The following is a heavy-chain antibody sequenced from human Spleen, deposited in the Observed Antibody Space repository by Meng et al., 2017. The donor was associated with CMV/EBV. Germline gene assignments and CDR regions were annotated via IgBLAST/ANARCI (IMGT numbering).Heavy chain of an antibody. V-gene: IGHV4-34*01. CDR3: ARVFGRDYPDS. Sequence: QVQLQQWGAGLLKPSETLSLTCACYGGSFSGYYWSWIRQPPGKGLEWIGSIYYSGSTYYNPSLKSRLTISVDTSKNQFSLELSSVTAADTAVYYCARVFGRDYPDSWGRGTLVTVSS. CDR2: IYYSGST. J-gene: IGHJ4*02. D-gene: IGHD3-16*01. CDR1: GGSFSGYY.